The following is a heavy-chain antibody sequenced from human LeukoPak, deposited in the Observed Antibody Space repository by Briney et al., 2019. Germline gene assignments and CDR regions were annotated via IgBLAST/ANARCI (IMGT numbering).Heavy chain of an antibody. CDR3: ARDPYYDSSGYLNP. V-gene: IGHV4-61*02. CDR1: GGSIGSGSYY. CDR2: IYTSGST. J-gene: IGHJ5*02. D-gene: IGHD3-22*01. Sequence: SETLSLTCTVSGGSIGSGSYYWSWIRQPAGKGLEWIGRIYTSGSTNYNPSLKSRVTISVDTSKNQFSLKLSSVTAADTAVYYCARDPYYDSSGYLNPWGQGTLVTVSS.